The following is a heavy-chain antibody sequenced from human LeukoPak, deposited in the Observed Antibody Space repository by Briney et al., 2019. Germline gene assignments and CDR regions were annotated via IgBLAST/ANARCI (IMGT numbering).Heavy chain of an antibody. Sequence: GGSLRLSCTASGFTFIRYDRNWVRRAPGKGLEWVAVISYDGSNKYYADSVKGRFTISRDNSKNTLYLQMNSLRAEDTAVYYCAKSIAVAGDWGQGTLVTVSS. CDR3: AKSIAVAGD. D-gene: IGHD6-19*01. V-gene: IGHV3-30*18. CDR1: GFTFIRYD. J-gene: IGHJ4*02. CDR2: ISYDGSNK.